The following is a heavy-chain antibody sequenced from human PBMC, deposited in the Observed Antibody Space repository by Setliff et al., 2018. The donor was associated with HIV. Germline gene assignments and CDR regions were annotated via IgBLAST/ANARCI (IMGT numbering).Heavy chain of an antibody. V-gene: IGHV4-31*03. CDR1: GGSISSGAYY. CDR2: IYYSGST. D-gene: IGHD3-16*01. Sequence: PSETLSLTCTVSGGSISSGAYYWSWIRQHPGKGLEWIGYIYYSGSTYYNPSLKSRVTISVDTSKNQFSLKLNSVTAADTAVYYCARVPLSSPSRPGGYFDYWGQGTLVT. J-gene: IGHJ4*02. CDR3: ARVPLSSPSRPGGYFDY.